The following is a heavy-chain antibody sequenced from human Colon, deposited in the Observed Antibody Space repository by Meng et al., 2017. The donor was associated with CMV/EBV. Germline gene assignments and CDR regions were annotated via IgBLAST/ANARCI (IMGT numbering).Heavy chain of an antibody. Sequence: GESLKISCAASGFTFSSYGMHWVRQAPGKGLEWVAVIWYDGSNKYYADSVKGRFTISRDNSKNTLYLQMNSLRAEDTAAYYCAKDPRAGVVPAAQFDYWGQGTLVTVSS. CDR3: AKDPRAGVVPAAQFDY. CDR2: IWYDGSNK. J-gene: IGHJ4*02. D-gene: IGHD2-2*01. CDR1: GFTFSSYG. V-gene: IGHV3-33*06.